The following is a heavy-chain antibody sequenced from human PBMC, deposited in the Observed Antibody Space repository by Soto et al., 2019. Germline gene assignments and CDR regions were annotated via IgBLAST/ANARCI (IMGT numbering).Heavy chain of an antibody. CDR2: ISGSGGRT. J-gene: IGHJ3*02. CDR3: AKGGYYSLFDI. V-gene: IGHV3-23*01. Sequence: PGGSLRLSCAASGLTFSSYAMSWVRQTPGQGLEWVSGISGSGGRTYYADSVKGRFTISRDNSNNTLSLQMHILRVEDTAVYFCAKGGYYSLFDIWGQGTVVTVSA. D-gene: IGHD3-16*01. CDR1: GLTFSSYA.